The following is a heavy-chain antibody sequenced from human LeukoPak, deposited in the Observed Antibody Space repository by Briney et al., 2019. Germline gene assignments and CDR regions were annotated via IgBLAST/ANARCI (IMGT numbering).Heavy chain of an antibody. V-gene: IGHV3-48*03. J-gene: IGHJ3*02. Sequence: GGSLRLSCAGSGCTFSNYEMNWIRQPPGKGLEWVAYITGNGGNVNYAESVKGRFSISRDNAKNSLYLQMSSLRVEDTAIYYCAREGESADRDACDIWGQGTMVSVSS. D-gene: IGHD3-16*01. CDR3: AREGESADRDACDI. CDR1: GCTFSNYE. CDR2: ITGNGGNV.